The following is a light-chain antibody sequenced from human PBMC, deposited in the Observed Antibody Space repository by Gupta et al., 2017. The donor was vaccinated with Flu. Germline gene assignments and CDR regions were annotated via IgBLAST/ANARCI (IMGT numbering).Light chain of an antibody. J-gene: IGLJ3*02. CDR2: GVS. Sequence: QSALTQPASVSGSPGQSINIPCTGTSSDIGSYDYVSWYQQSPGRAPKLMIYGVSNRPSGISDRFSGSKSGNTASLTISGLQAEDEADYYCSSYSATGALALFGGGTKVTVL. CDR1: SSDIGSYDY. CDR3: SSYSATGALAL. V-gene: IGLV2-14*01.